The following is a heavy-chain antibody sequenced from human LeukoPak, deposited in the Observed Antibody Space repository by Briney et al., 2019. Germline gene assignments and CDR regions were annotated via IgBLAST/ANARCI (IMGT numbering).Heavy chain of an antibody. CDR1: GGSISSYY. D-gene: IGHD3-10*01. Sequence: PSETLSLTCIVSGGSISSYYWSWIRQPPGKGLQWIGYIYYSGSTNYNPSLKSRVTISVDTSKNQFSLKLSSVTAADTAVYYCARQSTRHYYGSGSYYIRTLDYWGQGTLVTVSS. V-gene: IGHV4-59*08. CDR3: ARQSTRHYYGSGSYYIRTLDY. J-gene: IGHJ4*02. CDR2: IYYSGST.